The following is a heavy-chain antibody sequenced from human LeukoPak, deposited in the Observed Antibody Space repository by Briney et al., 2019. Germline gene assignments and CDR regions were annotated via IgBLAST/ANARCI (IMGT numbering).Heavy chain of an antibody. CDR3: ARPGGIAAAGASPLVN. D-gene: IGHD6-13*01. CDR2: IKQDGSEK. J-gene: IGHJ4*02. Sequence: PGGSLRLSCAASGFTFSSYSMNWVRQAPGKGLEWVANIKQDGSEKYYVDSVKGRFTISRDNAKNSLYLQMNSLRAEDTAVYYCARPGGIAAAGASPLVNWGQGTLVTVSS. CDR1: GFTFSSYS. V-gene: IGHV3-7*01.